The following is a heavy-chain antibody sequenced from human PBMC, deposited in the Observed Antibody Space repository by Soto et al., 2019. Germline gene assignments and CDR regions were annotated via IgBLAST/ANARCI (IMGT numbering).Heavy chain of an antibody. V-gene: IGHV1-46*01. J-gene: IGHJ6*02. CDR1: GYTFTSYY. D-gene: IGHD2-2*01. CDR3: ARDFFVVVPAAGYLPETYGMDV. Sequence: ASVKVSCKASGYTFTSYYMHWVRQAPGQGLEWMGIINPSGGSTSYAQKFQGRVTMTRDTSTSTVYMELSSLRSEDTAVYYCARDFFVVVPAAGYLPETYGMDVWGQGTTVTVSS. CDR2: INPSGGST.